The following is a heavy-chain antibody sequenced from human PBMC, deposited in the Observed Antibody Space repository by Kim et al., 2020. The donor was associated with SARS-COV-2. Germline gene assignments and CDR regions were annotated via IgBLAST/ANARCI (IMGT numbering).Heavy chain of an antibody. D-gene: IGHD5-18*01. J-gene: IGHJ5*02. V-gene: IGHV3-48*03. Sequence: GGSLRLSCAASGFTFSSYEMNWVRQAPGKGLEWVSYISSSGSTIYYADYVKGRFTISRDNAKNSLYLQMNGLRAEDTAVYYCAKEYSYDYGPHWFDPWGQGTLVTVSS. CDR1: GFTFSSYE. CDR3: AKEYSYDYGPHWFDP. CDR2: ISSSGSTI.